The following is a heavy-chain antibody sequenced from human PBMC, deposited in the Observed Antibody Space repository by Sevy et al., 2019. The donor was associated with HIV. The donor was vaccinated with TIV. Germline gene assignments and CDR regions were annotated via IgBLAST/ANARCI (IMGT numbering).Heavy chain of an antibody. Sequence: GGSLRLSCVASGFTFDDYAMHWVRQAPGKGAEWVSGISNSGDKTYYADSVKGRFTISRDISKNTLYLQMNSLRAEDTAIYYCAKPGLRFLEWSLFFDYRGQGTLVTVSS. J-gene: IGHJ4*02. CDR3: AKPGLRFLEWSLFFDY. CDR2: ISNSGDKT. D-gene: IGHD3-3*01. CDR1: GFTFDDYA. V-gene: IGHV3-23*01.